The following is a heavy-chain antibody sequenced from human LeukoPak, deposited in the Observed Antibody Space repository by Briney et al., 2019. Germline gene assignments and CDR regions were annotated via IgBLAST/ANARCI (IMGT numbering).Heavy chain of an antibody. CDR3: ASRLRERFDS. Sequence: GESLKISCKGSGYSFTSYWIYWVRQMPGKGLEWMGRIDPSDSYANYSPSFQGHVTISADKSISTAYLQWSSLKASDTAMYYCASRLRERFDSWGQGTLVTVSS. CDR1: GYSFTSYW. J-gene: IGHJ4*02. CDR2: IDPSDSYA. D-gene: IGHD5-12*01. V-gene: IGHV5-10-1*01.